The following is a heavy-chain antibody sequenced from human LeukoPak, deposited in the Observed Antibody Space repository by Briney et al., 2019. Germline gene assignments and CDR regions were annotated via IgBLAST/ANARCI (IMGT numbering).Heavy chain of an antibody. CDR1: GDTFSSNY. V-gene: IGHV1-46*01. CDR3: ARVRFSSGWYIAFDM. CDR2: IHPSGGST. D-gene: IGHD6-19*01. Sequence: ASVKVSCKSSGDTFSSNYVRWVRQAPGQGLEWMGIIHPSGGSTTYAQKFQGRVTMTRDTSTSTVYMELSSLRSEDTAVYYCARVRFSSGWYIAFDMWGQGTMVTVSS. J-gene: IGHJ3*02.